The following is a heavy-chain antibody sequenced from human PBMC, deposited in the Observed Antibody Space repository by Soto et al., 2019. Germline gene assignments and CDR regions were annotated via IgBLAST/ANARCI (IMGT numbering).Heavy chain of an antibody. V-gene: IGHV3-7*04. CDR3: ARLYSSGWAPTFDS. CDR2: IKQDGSEK. Sequence: LRLSCAASGFTFSYYWMSWVRQAPGKGLEWVANIKQDGSEKYYVDSVKGRFTISRDNAKNSLYLQMNSLRAEDTAVYYCARLYSSGWAPTFDSWGQGTLVTVS. CDR1: GFTFSYYW. D-gene: IGHD6-19*01. J-gene: IGHJ4*02.